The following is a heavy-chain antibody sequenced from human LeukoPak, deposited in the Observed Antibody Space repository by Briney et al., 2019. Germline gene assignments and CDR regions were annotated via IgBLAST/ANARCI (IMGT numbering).Heavy chain of an antibody. CDR3: IRDFREADY. D-gene: IGHD3-10*01. V-gene: IGHV3-74*01. CDR1: GFTFSRYC. CDR2: ICQDGTVA. Sequence: RTGGSLRLSCAASGFTFSRYCMHWVRQAAGKGPVWLSRICQDGTVANYADSVKGRFTISRDNAKNTVFLQMNSLRVEDTAVYHCIRDFREADYWGQGSLVTVSS. J-gene: IGHJ4*02.